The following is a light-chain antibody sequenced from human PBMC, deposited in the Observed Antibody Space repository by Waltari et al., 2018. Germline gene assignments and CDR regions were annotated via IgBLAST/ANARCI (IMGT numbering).Light chain of an antibody. J-gene: IGKJ1*01. CDR2: WAS. CDR1: QSVLYSSNNKNY. Sequence: QSVLYSSNNKNYLAWYQQKPGQPPKLLIRWASTRESGVPNRFSGSGSGTDFTLTISSLQAEDVAVYYCQQYYRSRTFGQGTRVEIK. CDR3: QQYYRSRT. V-gene: IGKV4-1*01.